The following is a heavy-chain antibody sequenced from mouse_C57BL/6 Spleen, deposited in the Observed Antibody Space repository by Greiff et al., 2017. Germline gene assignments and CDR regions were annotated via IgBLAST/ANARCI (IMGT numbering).Heavy chain of an antibody. Sequence: VKLMESGAELVKPGASVKISCKASGYAFSSYWMNWVKQRPGKGLEWIGQIYPGDGDTNYNGKFKGKATLTADKSSSTAYMQLSSLTSEDSAVYFCARYYGSRYYYAMDYWGQGTSVTVSS. V-gene: IGHV1-80*01. CDR2: IYPGDGDT. CDR3: ARYYGSRYYYAMDY. D-gene: IGHD1-1*01. J-gene: IGHJ4*01. CDR1: GYAFSSYW.